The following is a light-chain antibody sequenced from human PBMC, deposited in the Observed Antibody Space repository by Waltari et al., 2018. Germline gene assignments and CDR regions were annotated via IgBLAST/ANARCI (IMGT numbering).Light chain of an antibody. CDR1: DSITY. J-gene: IGKJ1*01. Sequence: DIHMTQSPSSLSASVGARVTITCRASDSITYVNWYQQKPGRAPRLLIYAASNLQTGVPSRFSGIGSGTHVTLTSSSLQPDDLATYCCQQSSSVPRTFGQGTKIEMK. V-gene: IGKV1-39*01. CDR3: QQSSSVPRT. CDR2: AAS.